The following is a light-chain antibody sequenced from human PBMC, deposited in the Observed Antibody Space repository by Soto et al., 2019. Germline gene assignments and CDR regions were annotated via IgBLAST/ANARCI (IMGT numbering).Light chain of an antibody. CDR3: QQYGSSPET. J-gene: IGKJ1*01. V-gene: IGKV3-20*01. Sequence: EIVMTQSPATLTVSPGERATLSCRASQSFSSNLAWYQQKPGQAPRLLIYDVSSRATGIPDRFSGSGSGTDFTLTVSRLEPEDFAVYYCQQYGSSPETFGQGTKVDIK. CDR1: QSFSSN. CDR2: DVS.